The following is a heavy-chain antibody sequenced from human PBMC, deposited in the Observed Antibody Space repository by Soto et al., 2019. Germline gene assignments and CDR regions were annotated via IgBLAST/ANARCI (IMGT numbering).Heavy chain of an antibody. D-gene: IGHD6-13*01. CDR1: GYSFTSYW. CDR2: IYPGDSDT. V-gene: IGHV5-51*01. CDR3: ARRIAAAGTYYYYGMDV. J-gene: IGHJ6*02. Sequence: GESLKISCKGSGYSFTSYWIGWVRQMPGKGLEWMGIIYPGDSDTRYSPSFQGQVTISADKSIGTAYLQWSSLKASDTAMYYCARRIAAAGTYYYYGMDVWGQGTTVTVSS.